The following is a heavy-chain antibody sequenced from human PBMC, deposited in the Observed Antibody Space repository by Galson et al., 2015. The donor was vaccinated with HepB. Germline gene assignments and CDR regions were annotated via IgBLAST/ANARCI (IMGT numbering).Heavy chain of an antibody. CDR2: IRGIGGIT. D-gene: IGHD2-15*01. CDR3: AKSAPAPGYHPSELPYYSYHGLDV. Sequence: SLRLSCAASGFTFNKYGMNWVRQAPGKGLEWVSGIRGIGGITFYGDSVKGRFTISRDNSKNALYLQMSSLRVDDTAVYYCAKSAPAPGYHPSELPYYSYHGLDVRGQGTTVTVSS. J-gene: IGHJ6*02. CDR1: GFTFNKYG. V-gene: IGHV3-23*01.